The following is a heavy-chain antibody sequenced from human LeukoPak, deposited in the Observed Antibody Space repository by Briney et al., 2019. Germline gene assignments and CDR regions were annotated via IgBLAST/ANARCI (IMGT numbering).Heavy chain of an antibody. CDR2: IYYSGST. D-gene: IGHD2-2*02. Sequence: SETLSLTCTVSGGSISSSSYYWGWIRQPPGKGLEWIGGIYYSGSTYYNPSLKSRVTISVDTSKNQFSLKLSSVTAADTAVYYCARDCSSTSCYTHGFDYWGQGTLVTVSS. CDR3: ARDCSSTSCYTHGFDY. J-gene: IGHJ4*02. CDR1: GGSISSSSYY. V-gene: IGHV4-39*07.